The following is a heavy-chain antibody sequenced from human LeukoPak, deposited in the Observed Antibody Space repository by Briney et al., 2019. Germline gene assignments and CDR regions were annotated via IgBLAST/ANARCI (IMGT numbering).Heavy chain of an antibody. CDR1: GFTFSSYG. CDR2: IYSGGST. J-gene: IGHJ4*02. V-gene: IGHV3-66*01. Sequence: GGSLRLSCAASGFTFSSYGMSWVRQAPGKGLEWVSVIYSGGSTYYADSVKGRFTISRDNSKDTLYLQMNSLRAEDTAVYYCAGGGGDYYGSGSYGYYFDYWGQGTLVTVSS. D-gene: IGHD3-10*01. CDR3: AGGGGDYYGSGSYGYYFDY.